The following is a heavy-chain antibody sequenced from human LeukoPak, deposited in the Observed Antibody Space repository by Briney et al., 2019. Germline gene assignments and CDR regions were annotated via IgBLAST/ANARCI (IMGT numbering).Heavy chain of an antibody. V-gene: IGHV3-23*01. CDR1: GFTFSSYA. D-gene: IGHD4-17*01. CDR3: AKEIYGDSTGGRFQH. J-gene: IGHJ1*01. CDR2: ISGSGVGT. Sequence: GGSLRLSCAASGFTFSSYALTWVRQAPGKGLEWVSVISGSGVGTYYADSVKGRFTISRDNSKNTLYLQMNSLRAEDTAVYYCAKEIYGDSTGGRFQHWGQGTLVTVSS.